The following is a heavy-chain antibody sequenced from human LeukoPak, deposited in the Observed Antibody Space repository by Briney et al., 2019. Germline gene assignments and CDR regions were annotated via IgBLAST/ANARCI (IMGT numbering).Heavy chain of an antibody. V-gene: IGHV3-69-1*01. Sequence: GGSLRLSCEASGFTFSAYAMTWVRQAPGKGLEWVSSIGSDNKPHYSESVKGRFAISRDNAKNSLYLQMNSLRAEDTAVYYCARDRCSSTSCYEFYYGMDVWGQGTTVTVSS. CDR1: GFTFSAYA. J-gene: IGHJ6*02. CDR2: IGSDNKP. D-gene: IGHD2-2*01. CDR3: ARDRCSSTSCYEFYYGMDV.